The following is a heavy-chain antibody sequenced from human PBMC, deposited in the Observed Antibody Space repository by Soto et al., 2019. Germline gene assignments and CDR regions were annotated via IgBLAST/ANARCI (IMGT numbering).Heavy chain of an antibody. Sequence: ASVKVSCKASGYTFTSYGISWVRQAPGQGLEWMGWISAYNGNTNYAQKLQGRLTITRDTSASTAYMELSSLTSEDTAVYYCARQGHRGAPRLTYYGMNFGAQETRFTVP. J-gene: IGHJ6*02. D-gene: IGHD3-10*01. CDR1: GYTFTSYG. CDR3: ARQGHRGAPRLTYYGMNF. V-gene: IGHV1-18*01. CDR2: ISAYNGNT.